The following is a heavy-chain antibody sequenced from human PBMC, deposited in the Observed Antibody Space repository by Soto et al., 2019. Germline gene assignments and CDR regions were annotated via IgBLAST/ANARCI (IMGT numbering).Heavy chain of an antibody. V-gene: IGHV3-15*07. J-gene: IGHJ4*02. Sequence: GGSLRLSCAASGFTFSNAWMNWVRQAPGKGLEWVGRIKSKTDGGTTDYAAPVKGRFTISRDDSKNTLYLQMNSLKTEDTAVYYCTTLNSPGIAVARVYWGQGTLVTVSS. CDR2: IKSKTDGGTT. CDR3: TTLNSPGIAVARVY. D-gene: IGHD6-19*01. CDR1: GFTFSNAW.